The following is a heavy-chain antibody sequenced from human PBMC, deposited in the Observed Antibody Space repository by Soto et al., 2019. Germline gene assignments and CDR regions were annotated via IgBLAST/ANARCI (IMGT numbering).Heavy chain of an antibody. D-gene: IGHD5-12*01. Sequence: SQTLSLPCXISGDTVSTNTAAWNWIRQSPSRGLEWLGRIYYKSRWYNDYSESLKSRIAIIPDTSRNQFSLQLNSVIPEDTAVYYCARDWGYDPDPTYYYGMDVWGQGTKVTVSS. CDR2: IYYKSRWYN. V-gene: IGHV6-1*01. CDR3: ARDWGYDPDPTYYYGMDV. CDR1: GDTVSTNTAA. J-gene: IGHJ6*02.